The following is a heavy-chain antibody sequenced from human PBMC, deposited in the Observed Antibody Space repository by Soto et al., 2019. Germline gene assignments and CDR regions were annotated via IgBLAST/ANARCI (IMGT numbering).Heavy chain of an antibody. Sequence: QVQLQESGPGLVKPSETLSLTCTVSGGSTTHYYWTWIRQPPGKGLEWIGSIYYSGITHYNPSLRRRVTISVDTANNQFSLKLNSVTAADTAVYYCARGGGYSYGYSDYWGQGTLVTVSS. D-gene: IGHD5-18*01. V-gene: IGHV4-59*01. CDR2: IYYSGIT. CDR3: ARGGGYSYGYSDY. J-gene: IGHJ4*02. CDR1: GGSTTHYY.